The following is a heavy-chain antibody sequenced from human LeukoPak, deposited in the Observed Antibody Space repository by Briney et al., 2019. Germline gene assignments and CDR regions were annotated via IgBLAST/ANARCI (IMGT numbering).Heavy chain of an antibody. Sequence: SETLSLTRAVYGGSFSGYYWGWIRQPPGKGLEWIGSNSGSTYYNPSLKSRVTISVDTSKNQFSLKLSSVTAADTAVYYCARGNYDYVWGGIDYWGQGTLVTVSS. V-gene: IGHV4-34*01. CDR1: GGSFSGYY. D-gene: IGHD3-16*01. CDR2: NSGST. CDR3: ARGNYDYVWGGIDY. J-gene: IGHJ4*02.